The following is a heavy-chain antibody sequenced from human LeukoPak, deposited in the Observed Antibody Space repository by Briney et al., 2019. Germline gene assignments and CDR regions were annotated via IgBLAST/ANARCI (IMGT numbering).Heavy chain of an antibody. D-gene: IGHD3-22*01. CDR3: ARDEGYYYDSSGDYYFDY. CDR1: GYTFTSYG. Sequence: ASVKVSCKASGYTFTSYGISWVRQAPGQGLEWMGWISAYNGNTNYAQKLQGRVTMTTDTSTSTAYMELRSLRSDDTAAYYCARDEGYYYDSSGDYYFDYWGQGTLVTVSS. CDR2: ISAYNGNT. J-gene: IGHJ4*02. V-gene: IGHV1-18*01.